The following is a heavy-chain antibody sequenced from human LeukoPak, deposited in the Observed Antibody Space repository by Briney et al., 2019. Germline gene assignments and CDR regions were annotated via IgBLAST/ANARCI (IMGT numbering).Heavy chain of an antibody. CDR3: ARDRDSSGLRDFDL. V-gene: IGHV4-59*01. CDR2: IYYSGNT. J-gene: IGHJ2*01. D-gene: IGHD3-22*01. Sequence: KSSETLCLTCTVSGGSINSYYWSWIRQPPGKGLEWIGYIYYSGNTNYNPSLKSRASISIDTSKNQLSLQLSSVTAADTAVYYCARDRDSSGLRDFDLWGRGTLVTVSA. CDR1: GGSINSYY.